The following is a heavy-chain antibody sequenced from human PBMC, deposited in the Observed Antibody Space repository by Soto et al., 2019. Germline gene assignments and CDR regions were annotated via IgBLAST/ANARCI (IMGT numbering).Heavy chain of an antibody. CDR1: GGTFSSYA. J-gene: IGHJ6*02. V-gene: IGHV1-69*13. Sequence: SVKVSCKASGGTFSSYAISWARQAPGQGLEWMGGIIPIFGTANYAQKFQGRVTITADESTSTAYMELSSLRSEDTAVYYCARENAPLYNWNDVYYYYGMDVWGQGTTVTVSS. CDR3: ARENAPLYNWNDVYYYYGMDV. D-gene: IGHD1-1*01. CDR2: IIPIFGTA.